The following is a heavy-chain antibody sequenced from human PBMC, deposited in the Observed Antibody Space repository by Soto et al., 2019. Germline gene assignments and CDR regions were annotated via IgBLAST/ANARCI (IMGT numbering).Heavy chain of an antibody. CDR2: IKQDGSEK. V-gene: IGHV3-7*01. J-gene: IGHJ6*03. Sequence: GGSLRLSCAASGFTFSSYWMSWVRQAPGKGLEWVANIKQDGSEKYYVDSVKGRFTISRDNAKNSLYLQMNSLRAEDTAVYYCARDGYYDFWSGYYSRGINVPYYYYMDVWGKGTTVTVSS. CDR1: GFTFSSYW. CDR3: ARDGYYDFWSGYYSRGINVPYYYYMDV. D-gene: IGHD3-3*01.